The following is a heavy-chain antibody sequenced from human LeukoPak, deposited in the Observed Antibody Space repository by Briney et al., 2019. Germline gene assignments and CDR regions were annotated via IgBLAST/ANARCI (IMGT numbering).Heavy chain of an antibody. J-gene: IGHJ4*02. CDR1: GYTFTGYY. V-gene: IGHV1-2*02. Sequence: ASVKVSCKASGYTFTGYYMHWVRQAPGQGLEWMGWINPNSGGTNYAQKFQGRVTMTRNTSISTAYMELSRRTYDDTAVYYCARESGDGYNYGYWGQGTLVTVSP. D-gene: IGHD5-24*01. CDR3: ARESGDGYNYGY. CDR2: INPNSGGT.